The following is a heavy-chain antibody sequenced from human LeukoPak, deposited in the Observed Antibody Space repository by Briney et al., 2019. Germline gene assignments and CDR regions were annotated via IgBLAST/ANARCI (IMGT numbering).Heavy chain of an antibody. V-gene: IGHV3-48*01. CDR2: ISSSCRTI. D-gene: IGHD3-16*02. CDR1: GFTFSSYS. CDR3: AREAPGYSAYFDY. J-gene: IGHJ4*02. Sequence: GGSLRLSCAASGFTFSSYSMNWVRQAPGKGLEWISYISSSCRTIYYADSVKGRFTISRDNAKNSLYLQMNSLRAEDTAVYYCAREAPGYSAYFDYWGQGTLVTVSS.